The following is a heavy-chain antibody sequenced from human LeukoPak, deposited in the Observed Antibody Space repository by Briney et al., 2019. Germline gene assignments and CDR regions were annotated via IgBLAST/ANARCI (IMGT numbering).Heavy chain of an antibody. CDR1: GYTFTDYH. J-gene: IGHJ4*02. D-gene: IGHD6-25*01. CDR3: ARTTSFTASGYDY. V-gene: IGHV1-8*03. CDR2: MNPKNGDS. Sequence: ASVKVSCKASGYTFTDYHINWVRQAAGQGLEWVGWMNPKNGDSGYAQKFQGRVTITRDTSISTSYMELRSLRPDDTAVYFCARTTSFTASGYDYWGQGTLVTVSP.